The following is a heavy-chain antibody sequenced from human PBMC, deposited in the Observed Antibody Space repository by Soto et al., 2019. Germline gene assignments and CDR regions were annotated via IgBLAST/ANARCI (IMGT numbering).Heavy chain of an antibody. V-gene: IGHV4-59*01. CDR3: ARTYGDYTLGWFDP. D-gene: IGHD4-17*01. CDR1: GGSISSYY. CDR2: IYYSGST. Sequence: TLSLTCTVSGGSISSYYWSWIRQPPGKGLEWIGYIYYSGSTNYNPSLKSRVTISVDTSKNQFSLKLSSVTAADTAVYYCARTYGDYTLGWFDPWGQGTLVTVSS. J-gene: IGHJ5*02.